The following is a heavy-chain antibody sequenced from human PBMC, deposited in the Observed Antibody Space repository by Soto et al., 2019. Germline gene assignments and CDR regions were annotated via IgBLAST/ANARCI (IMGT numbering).Heavy chain of an antibody. CDR3: AASYGSGYRAFDY. Sequence: GASVNVSCKASGGTIITYTSTWVRQAPGQGLEWIGRIIPILGIANYAQKFQGRVTITADKSTSTAYMELSSLRSEVTAIYYCAASYGSGYRAFDYWGQGALVTVSS. CDR2: IIPILGIA. D-gene: IGHD3-10*01. V-gene: IGHV1-69*02. J-gene: IGHJ4*02. CDR1: GGTIITYT.